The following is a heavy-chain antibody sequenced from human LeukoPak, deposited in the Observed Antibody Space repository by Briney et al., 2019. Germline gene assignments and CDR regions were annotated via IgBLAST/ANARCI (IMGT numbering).Heavy chain of an antibody. V-gene: IGHV3-74*03. CDR2: IGGDGSIK. CDR3: SRSQFDY. Sequence: GGSLRLSCEPSGFPFSSYWMLWVRQAPGKGLVWVSRIGGDGSIKTYADFVRGRFTISRDNTKNILYLQMNSLKVEDTATYFCSRSQFDYWGQGVLVTVSS. J-gene: IGHJ4*02. CDR1: GFPFSSYW.